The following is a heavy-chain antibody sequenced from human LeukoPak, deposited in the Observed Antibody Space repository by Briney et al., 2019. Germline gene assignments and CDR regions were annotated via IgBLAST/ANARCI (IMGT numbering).Heavy chain of an antibody. CDR1: GGSISSGNYY. Sequence: SETLSLTCTVSGGSISSGNYYWRWLRQHPGKGLEWIGYIHHSGSTYYNPSLKSRVIISVDTSKNQFSQKLNSVSAADTAVYYCASYGSGSYRFDPWGQGTLVTVSS. J-gene: IGHJ5*02. CDR3: ASYGSGSYRFDP. D-gene: IGHD3-10*01. V-gene: IGHV4-31*03. CDR2: IHHSGST.